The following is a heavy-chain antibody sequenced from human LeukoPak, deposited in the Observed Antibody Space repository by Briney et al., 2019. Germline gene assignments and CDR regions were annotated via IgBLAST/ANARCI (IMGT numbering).Heavy chain of an antibody. D-gene: IGHD3-22*01. CDR1: GFTFDDYG. CDR3: ARAIITMISSWSVAFDI. V-gene: IGHV3-20*04. CDR2: INWNGGST. J-gene: IGHJ3*02. Sequence: PGGSLRLSCAASGFTFDDYGMSWVRQAPGKGLEWVSGINWNGGSTGYADSVKGRFTISRDNDKNSLYLQMNSLRAEDTALYYCARAIITMISSWSVAFDIWGQGTMVTVSS.